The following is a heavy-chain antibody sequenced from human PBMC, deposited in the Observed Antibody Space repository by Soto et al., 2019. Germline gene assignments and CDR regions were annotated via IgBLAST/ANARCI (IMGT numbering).Heavy chain of an antibody. CDR1: GGTFSSYA. D-gene: IGHD6-6*01. Sequence: GASVKVSCKASGGTFSSYAISWVRQAPGQGLEWMGGIIPIFGTANYAQKFQGRVTITADESTSTAYMELSSLKASDSAMYYCARRAAARLSGLFYFDYWGQGTLVTVSS. CDR2: IIPIFGTA. V-gene: IGHV1-69*13. CDR3: ARRAAARLSGLFYFDY. J-gene: IGHJ4*02.